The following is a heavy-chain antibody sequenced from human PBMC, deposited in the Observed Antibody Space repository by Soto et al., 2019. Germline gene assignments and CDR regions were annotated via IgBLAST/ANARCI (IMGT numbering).Heavy chain of an antibody. J-gene: IGHJ4*02. V-gene: IGHV3-7*01. CDR1: GFTFSNYW. CDR3: ARERELYSR. CDR2: IKEDGSEK. D-gene: IGHD1-26*01. Sequence: SGGSLRLSCAASGFTFSNYWMSWVRQAPGKGLEWVANIKEDGSEKYYVDPVKGRFTISRDNAKNSLYLQMNSLRAEDTALYYCARERELYSRWGQGTQVTVSS.